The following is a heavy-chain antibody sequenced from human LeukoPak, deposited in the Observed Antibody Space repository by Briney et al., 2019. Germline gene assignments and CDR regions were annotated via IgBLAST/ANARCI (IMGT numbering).Heavy chain of an antibody. CDR3: ARNQQLGGHSYYYYGMDV. V-gene: IGHV3-23*01. D-gene: IGHD3-16*01. CDR2: ISGGGVTT. Sequence: GGSLRLSCAAPGFTFSSYSMNWVRQAPGKGLEWVSGISGGGVTTYYADSVKGRFTISRDNSKNTLYLQMNSLRADDTAIYYCARNQQLGGHSYYYYGMDVWGQGTTVTVSS. CDR1: GFTFSSYS. J-gene: IGHJ6*02.